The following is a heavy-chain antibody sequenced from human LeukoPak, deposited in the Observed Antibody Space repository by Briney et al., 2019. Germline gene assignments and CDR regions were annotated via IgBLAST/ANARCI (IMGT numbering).Heavy chain of an antibody. V-gene: IGHV5-51*01. Sequence: GAALKISCKGSGCSFTSYWIGWVRQMPGKGLEWMGIIYPGDSDTRYSPSFQGQVTISADKSISTAYLQWSSLKASDTAMYYCARHARTDYGGNSLDYWGQGTLVTVSS. CDR3: ARHARTDYGGNSLDY. D-gene: IGHD4-23*01. CDR1: GCSFTSYW. J-gene: IGHJ4*02. CDR2: IYPGDSDT.